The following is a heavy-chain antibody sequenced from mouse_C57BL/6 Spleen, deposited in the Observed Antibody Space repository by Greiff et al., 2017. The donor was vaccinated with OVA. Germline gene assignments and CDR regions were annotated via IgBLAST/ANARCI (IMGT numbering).Heavy chain of an antibody. CDR3: AAYYGSSYWFAY. CDR1: GYTFTSYW. CDR2: IDPSDSET. Sequence: VKLQQPGAELVRPGSSVKLSCKASGYTFTSYWMHWVKQRPIQGLEWIGNIDPSDSETHYNQKFKDKATLTVDKSSSTAYMQLSSLTSEDSAVYYCAAYYGSSYWFAYWGQGTLVTVSA. V-gene: IGHV1-52*01. D-gene: IGHD1-1*01. J-gene: IGHJ3*01.